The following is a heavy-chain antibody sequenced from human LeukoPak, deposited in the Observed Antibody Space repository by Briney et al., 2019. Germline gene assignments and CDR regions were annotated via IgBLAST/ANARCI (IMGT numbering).Heavy chain of an antibody. D-gene: IGHD6-13*01. J-gene: IGHJ4*02. CDR3: ARVKGGIAAAGNYFDY. V-gene: IGHV3-30-3*01. CDR1: GFAFSSYA. CDR2: VSYDGGSK. Sequence: GRSLRLSCAASGFAFSSYAMHWVRQGPGKGLEWVALVSYDGGSKYYADSVKGRITISRDNSKNTLHPQMNGLRTEDTGVYYCARVKGGIAAAGNYFDYWGQGTLVTVSS.